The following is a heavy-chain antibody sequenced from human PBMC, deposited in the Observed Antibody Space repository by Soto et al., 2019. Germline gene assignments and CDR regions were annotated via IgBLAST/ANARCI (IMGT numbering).Heavy chain of an antibody. CDR2: IWYDGSNK. CDR3: AREFTYYDFWSGYRGPYNWFDP. Sequence: PGGSLRLSCAASGFTFSSYGMHWVRQAPGKGLEWVAVIWYDGSNKYYADSVKGRFTISRDNSKNTLYLQMNSLRAEDTAVYYCAREFTYYDFWSGYRGPYNWFDPWGQGTLVTVSS. V-gene: IGHV3-33*01. CDR1: GFTFSSYG. J-gene: IGHJ5*02. D-gene: IGHD3-3*01.